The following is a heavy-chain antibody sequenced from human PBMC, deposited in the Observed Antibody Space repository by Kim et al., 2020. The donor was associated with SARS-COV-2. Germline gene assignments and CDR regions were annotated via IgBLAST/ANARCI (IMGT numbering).Heavy chain of an antibody. J-gene: IGHJ1*01. CDR3: ARDGYSYGAVPFQH. V-gene: IGHV3-21*01. CDR1: GFTFSSYS. Sequence: GGSLRLSCAASGFTFSSYSMNWVRQAPGKGLEWVSSISSSSSYIYYADSVKGRFTISRDNAKNSLYLQMNSLRAEDTAVYYCARDGYSYGAVPFQHWGQGTLVTVSS. D-gene: IGHD5-18*01. CDR2: ISSSSSYI.